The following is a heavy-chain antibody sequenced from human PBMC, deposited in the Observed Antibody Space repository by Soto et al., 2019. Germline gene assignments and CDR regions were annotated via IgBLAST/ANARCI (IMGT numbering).Heavy chain of an antibody. V-gene: IGHV3-30*18. CDR2: ISHDGGNK. J-gene: IGHJ4*02. CDR1: GFIFGSYA. Sequence: QVQLVESGGGVVQPGRSLRLSCAASGFIFGSYAMHWVRQAPGQGLEWVAVISHDGGNKYLADSVKGRFTMPRDNSKNTMYLQMNSLGAEDTAVYYCAKDMRSGYGTLDYWGQGSLVTVSS. CDR3: AKDMRSGYGTLDY. D-gene: IGHD3-22*01.